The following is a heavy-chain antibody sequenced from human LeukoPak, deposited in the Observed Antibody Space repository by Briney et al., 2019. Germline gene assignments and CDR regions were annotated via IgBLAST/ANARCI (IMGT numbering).Heavy chain of an antibody. CDR2: IWHDASHK. Sequence: GGSQRLLCAASGYTLNTYDMHWAPHAPGKGLEGVTLIWHDASHKFYTDSVKGRFTISRDNSKNTVYLQMNSLTAEDTAVYYCAREIFGSGSYPDYWGQGTLVTVSS. J-gene: IGHJ4*02. V-gene: IGHV3-33*01. CDR1: GYTLNTYD. CDR3: AREIFGSGSYPDY. D-gene: IGHD3-10*01.